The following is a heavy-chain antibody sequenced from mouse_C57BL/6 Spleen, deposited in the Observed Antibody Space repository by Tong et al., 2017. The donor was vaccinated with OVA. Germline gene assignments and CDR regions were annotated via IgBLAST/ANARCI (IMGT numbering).Heavy chain of an antibody. CDR3: ASLSNDWYFDV. CDR1: GYSFTDYN. CDR2: INPNYGTT. D-gene: IGHD2-5*01. V-gene: IGHV1-39*01. Sequence: EVQLQESGPELVKPGASVKISCKASGYSFTDYNMNWVKQSNGKSLEWIGVINPNYGTTSYNQKFKDKATLTADKSTSAAYMQLSSRTDEDSAVYYCASLSNDWYFDVWGTGTTVTVSS. J-gene: IGHJ1*03.